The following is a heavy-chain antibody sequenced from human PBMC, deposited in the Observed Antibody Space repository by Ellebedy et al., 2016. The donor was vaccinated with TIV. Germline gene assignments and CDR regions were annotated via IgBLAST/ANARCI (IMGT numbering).Heavy chain of an antibody. D-gene: IGHD3-10*01. J-gene: IGHJ6*02. CDR1: GYTFTDYY. V-gene: IGHV1-2*02. CDR2: IDPNNGAA. Sequence: AASVKVSCKASGYTFTDYYMHWVRQAPGQGLECMRWIDPNNGAASFAQKFQGRVTFTRDTSISTAYMEVRRLRSDDTAVYYCARGAVLSGKYGMDVWGQGTTVTVSS. CDR3: ARGAVLSGKYGMDV.